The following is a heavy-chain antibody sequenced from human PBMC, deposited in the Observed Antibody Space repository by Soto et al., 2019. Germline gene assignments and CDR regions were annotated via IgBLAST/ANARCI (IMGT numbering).Heavy chain of an antibody. CDR2: INAGNGNT. CDR1: GYTFTSYA. J-gene: IGHJ5*02. CDR3: ARDSPAAIRYNWFDP. D-gene: IGHD2-2*02. V-gene: IGHV1-3*01. Sequence: GASVKVSCKASGYTFTSYAMHWVRQAPGQRLEWMGWINAGNGNTKYSQKFQGRVTITRDTSASTAYMELSSLRSEDTAVYYCARDSPAAIRYNWFDPWGQGTLVTVSS.